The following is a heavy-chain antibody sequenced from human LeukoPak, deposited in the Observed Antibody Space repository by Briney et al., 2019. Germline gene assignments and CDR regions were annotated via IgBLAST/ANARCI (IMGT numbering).Heavy chain of an antibody. V-gene: IGHV3-53*01. CDR1: GFTVSSNY. J-gene: IGHJ5*02. D-gene: IGHD3-9*01. CDR3: ASLGTLVP. CDR2: IYSGGST. Sequence: PGGSLRLSCAASGFTVSSNYMSWVRQAPGKGLEWVSVIYSGGSTYYADSVKGRFTISRDNAKNTLYLQMDSLRDEDTAVYYCASLGTLVPWGQGTLVTVSS.